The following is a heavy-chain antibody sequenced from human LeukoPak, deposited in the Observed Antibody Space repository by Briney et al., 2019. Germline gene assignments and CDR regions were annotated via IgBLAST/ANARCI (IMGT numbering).Heavy chain of an antibody. CDR1: GYTFTSYG. V-gene: IGHV1-18*01. CDR2: ISAYSGDT. J-gene: IGHJ4*02. CDR3: GRDGEYYDSSGSYFDY. D-gene: IGHD3-22*01. Sequence: ASVKVSCKASGYTFTSYGISWVRQAPGQGLEWMGWISAYSGDTNYAQKFQGRATMTTDTSTSTAYMELRSLSSDDTAVYYCGRDGEYYDSSGSYFDYWGQGTAVTVSS.